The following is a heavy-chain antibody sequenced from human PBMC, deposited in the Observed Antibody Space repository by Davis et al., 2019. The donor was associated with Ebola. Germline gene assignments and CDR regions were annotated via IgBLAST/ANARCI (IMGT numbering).Heavy chain of an antibody. CDR2: NNAGNGNT. CDR3: ARDLYAGVAIVYYFDY. CDR1: GYTFTSYA. J-gene: IGHJ4*02. Sequence: ASVQVPCKASGYTFTSYAMHWVRHAPGQRLVWMGWNNAGNGNTKYSQKFQGRVTTTRDTSASTAYMELSSLRSEDTAVYYCARDLYAGVAIVYYFDYRGQGTLVTVSS. D-gene: IGHD3-3*01. V-gene: IGHV1-3*01.